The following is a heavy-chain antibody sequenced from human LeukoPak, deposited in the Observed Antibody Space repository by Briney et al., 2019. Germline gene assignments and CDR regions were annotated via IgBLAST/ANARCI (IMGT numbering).Heavy chain of an antibody. V-gene: IGHV6-1*01. D-gene: IGHD1-14*01. Sequence: SQTLSLTCAISGDSVSSEDAAWNWIRQSPSRGLEWLGRTYYRSKWGSDYAVSVKSRVTVNPDPSKNQFSLQLNSVTPEDTAVYFCARASNRALDAWGQGTVVIVSS. CDR2: TYYRSKWGS. J-gene: IGHJ3*01. CDR3: ARASNRALDA. CDR1: GDSVSSEDAA.